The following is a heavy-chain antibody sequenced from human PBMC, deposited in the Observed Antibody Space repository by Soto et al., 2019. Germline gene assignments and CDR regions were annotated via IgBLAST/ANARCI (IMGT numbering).Heavy chain of an antibody. V-gene: IGHV3-48*02. Sequence: GSLRLSCAASVFTCSSYSMNWVRQAPGKGLEWVSYISSSSSTIYYADSVKGRFTISRDNAKNSLYLQMNSLRDEDTAVYYCARDGYSSSWLNAFDIWGQGTMVTVSS. CDR2: ISSSSSTI. CDR3: ARDGYSSSWLNAFDI. D-gene: IGHD6-13*01. J-gene: IGHJ3*02. CDR1: VFTCSSYS.